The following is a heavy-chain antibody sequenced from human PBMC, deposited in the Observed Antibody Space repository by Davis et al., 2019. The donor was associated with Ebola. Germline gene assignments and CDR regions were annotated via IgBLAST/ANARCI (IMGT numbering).Heavy chain of an antibody. D-gene: IGHD2-21*02. CDR2: IIPILGIA. Sequence: SVKVSCKASGGTFSSYTISWVRQAPRQGLEWMGRIIPILGIANYAQKFQGRVTITADKSTSTAYMELSSLRSEDTAVYYCARGPSVATAHYFDYWGQGTLVTVSS. CDR3: ARGPSVATAHYFDY. V-gene: IGHV1-69*02. J-gene: IGHJ4*02. CDR1: GGTFSSYT.